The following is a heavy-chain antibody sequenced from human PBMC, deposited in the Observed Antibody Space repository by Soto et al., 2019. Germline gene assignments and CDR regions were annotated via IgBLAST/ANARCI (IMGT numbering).Heavy chain of an antibody. J-gene: IGHJ5*01. CDR1: GYTFSRYA. CDR3: ARDQQFRNWFDS. D-gene: IGHD6-13*01. Sequence: ASVKVSCKASGYTFSRYAIHWVRQAPGQRLEWMGWINAGNGNTKYSQKFEGRVTLTTDTSVNTVYMELSSLRFEDTALYYCARDQQFRNWFDSWGQGTLVTVSS. CDR2: INAGNGNT. V-gene: IGHV1-3*01.